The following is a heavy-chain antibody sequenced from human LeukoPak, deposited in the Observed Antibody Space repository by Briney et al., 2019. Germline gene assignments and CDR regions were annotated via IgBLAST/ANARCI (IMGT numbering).Heavy chain of an antibody. CDR3: ARGVVRASGT. J-gene: IGHJ5*02. CDR2: INHSGST. D-gene: IGHD1-26*01. CDR1: GGSFSGYY. V-gene: IGHV4-34*01. Sequence: TSETLSLTCAAYGGSFSGYYWSWIRQPPGKGLEWIGEINHSGSTNYNPSLKGRVTISVDTSKNQFSLKLSSVTAADTAVYYCARGVVRASGTWGQGTLVTVSS.